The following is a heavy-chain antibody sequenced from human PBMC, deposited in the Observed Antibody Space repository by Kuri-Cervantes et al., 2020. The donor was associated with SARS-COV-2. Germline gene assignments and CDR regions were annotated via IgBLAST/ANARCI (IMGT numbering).Heavy chain of an antibody. CDR3: ARDGDWNYYYYGMDV. CDR2: IWYDGSNK. D-gene: IGHD3/OR15-3a*01. V-gene: IGHV3-33*01. J-gene: IGHJ6*02. Sequence: GESLKISCAASGFTFSSYGMHWVRQAPGKGLEWVAVIWYDGSNKYYADSVKGRFTISRDNAKNSLYLQMNSLRAEDTAVYYCARDGDWNYYYYGMDVWGQGTTVTVSS. CDR1: GFTFSSYG.